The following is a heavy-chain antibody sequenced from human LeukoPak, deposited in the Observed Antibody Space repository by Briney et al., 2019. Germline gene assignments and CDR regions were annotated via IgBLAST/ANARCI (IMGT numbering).Heavy chain of an antibody. CDR1: GFTFSSYE. CDR3: AKIGRSYDFWTGYYEEEVDYMDV. J-gene: IGHJ6*03. CDR2: ISDSGAGT. V-gene: IGHV3-23*01. D-gene: IGHD3-3*01. Sequence: GGSLRLSCAASGFTFSSYEMNWVRQAPGKGLEWVSGISDSGAGTKQADSVKGRFTISRDNSKNTLYLQMNSLRAEDTAVYYCAKIGRSYDFWTGYYEEEVDYMDVWGKGTTVTVSS.